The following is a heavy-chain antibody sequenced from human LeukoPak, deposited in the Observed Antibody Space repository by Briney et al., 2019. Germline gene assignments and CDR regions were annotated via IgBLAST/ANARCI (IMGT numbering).Heavy chain of an antibody. Sequence: SETLSLTCAVYGGSFSGYYWSWIRQPPGKGLEWIGEINHSGSTNYNPSLKSRVTISVDTSKNQFSLKLSSVTAADTAVYYCARVSSSWYYFDYWGQGTLVTVSS. V-gene: IGHV4-34*01. CDR1: GGSFSGYY. D-gene: IGHD6-13*01. CDR3: ARVSSSWYYFDY. J-gene: IGHJ4*02. CDR2: INHSGST.